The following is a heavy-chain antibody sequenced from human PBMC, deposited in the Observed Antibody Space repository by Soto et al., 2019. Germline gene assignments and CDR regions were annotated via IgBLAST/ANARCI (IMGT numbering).Heavy chain of an antibody. CDR1: GYTFSSYT. CDR3: ARDSDYYYGMDV. Sequence: SVKVSCKASGYTFSSYTISWVRQAPGQGLEWMGRIIPILGIANYAQKFQGRVTITAGKSTSTAYMELSSLRSEDTAVYYCARDSDYYYGMDVWGQGTTVTVSS. CDR2: IIPILGIA. J-gene: IGHJ6*02. V-gene: IGHV1-69*04.